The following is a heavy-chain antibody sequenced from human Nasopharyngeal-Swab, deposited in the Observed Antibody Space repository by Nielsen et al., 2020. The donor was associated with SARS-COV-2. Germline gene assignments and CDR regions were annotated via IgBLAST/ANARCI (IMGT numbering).Heavy chain of an antibody. CDR2: IYYSGST. Sequence: SETLSFTCSVSGGSVSNYNYYWSWIRQPPGKRLEWIGYIYYSGSTNYNPSLRSRVTISVDTSKNQFSLKLNSVTAADTAMYYCARVLAVAGTRKSLDVWGQGTTVTVSS. CDR1: GGSVSNYNYY. V-gene: IGHV4-61*01. CDR3: ARVLAVAGTRKSLDV. D-gene: IGHD6-19*01. J-gene: IGHJ6*02.